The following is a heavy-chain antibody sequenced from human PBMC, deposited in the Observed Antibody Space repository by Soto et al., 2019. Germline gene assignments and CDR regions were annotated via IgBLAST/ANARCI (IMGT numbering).Heavy chain of an antibody. D-gene: IGHD3-22*01. Sequence: PGGSLRLSCAASGFTFSSYGMHWVRQAPGKGLEWVAVISYDGSNKYYADSVKGRFTISRDNSKNTLYLQMNSLRAEDTAVYYCAKDSDYYDSSGYWDAFDIWGQGTMVTVSS. CDR2: ISYDGSNK. J-gene: IGHJ3*02. CDR3: AKDSDYYDSSGYWDAFDI. CDR1: GFTFSSYG. V-gene: IGHV3-30*18.